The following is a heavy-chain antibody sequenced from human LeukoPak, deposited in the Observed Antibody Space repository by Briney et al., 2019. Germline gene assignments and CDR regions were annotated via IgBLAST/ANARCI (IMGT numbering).Heavy chain of an antibody. Sequence: ASVKVSCKASGYPFTSYNVNWVRQATGQGLEWMGWMNTNSGNTGYSQNFQGRVTMTRDTSISTAYMELSSLMSEDTAVYYCARGLPKAVFGVVIEDWGQGTLVTVPS. CDR2: MNTNSGNT. CDR3: ARGLPKAVFGVVIED. J-gene: IGHJ1*01. V-gene: IGHV1-8*01. D-gene: IGHD3-3*01. CDR1: GYPFTSYN.